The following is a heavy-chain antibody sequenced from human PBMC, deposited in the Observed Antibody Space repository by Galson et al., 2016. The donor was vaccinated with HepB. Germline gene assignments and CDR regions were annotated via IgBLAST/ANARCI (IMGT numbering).Heavy chain of an antibody. CDR1: GGSFSGYY. J-gene: IGHJ5*02. CDR2: IHHSGGT. D-gene: IGHD7-27*01. Sequence: ETLSLTCAVYGGSFSGYYWTWIRQPPGQGLEWIGEIHHSGGTKYNPSLKSRVAISLDTSENQFSLNLSSVTAADTATYYCARGLGTLDPWGQGTLVTVSA. V-gene: IGHV4-34*01. CDR3: ARGLGTLDP.